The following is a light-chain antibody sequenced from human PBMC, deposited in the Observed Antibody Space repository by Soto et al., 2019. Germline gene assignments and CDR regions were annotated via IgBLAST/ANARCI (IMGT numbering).Light chain of an antibody. CDR3: LHTYSFPRT. CDR2: AAF. J-gene: IGKJ1*01. Sequence: WYQQKPGKAPNIMIHAAFNLQSGVPSRFSGSGSGTDFILTINTLQADDVATYYCLHTYSFPRTFGQGTKVDIK. V-gene: IGKV1-12*01.